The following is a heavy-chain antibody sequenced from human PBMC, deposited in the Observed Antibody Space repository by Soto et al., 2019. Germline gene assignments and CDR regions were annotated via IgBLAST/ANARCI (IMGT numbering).Heavy chain of an antibody. CDR1: GYTFTGYY. Sequence: QVQLVQSGAEVKKPGASVKVSCKASGYTFTGYYMHWVRQAPGQGLEWMGWINPNSGGTNYAQKFQGWVTMTRDTSIGTAYRELSRLRSDDTAVYYCARSIGNSSSGYYYYYGMDVWAQGTTVTVSS. V-gene: IGHV1-2*04. D-gene: IGHD6-6*01. CDR2: INPNSGGT. J-gene: IGHJ6*02. CDR3: ARSIGNSSSGYYYYYGMDV.